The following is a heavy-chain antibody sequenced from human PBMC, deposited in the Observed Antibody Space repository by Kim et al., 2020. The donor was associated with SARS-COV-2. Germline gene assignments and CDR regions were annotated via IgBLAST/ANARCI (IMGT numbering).Heavy chain of an antibody. J-gene: IGHJ4*02. D-gene: IGHD3-3*01. CDR2: ISYDGSNK. CDR1: GFTFSSYG. CDR3: AKDMYYDFWSGYRGGDY. V-gene: IGHV3-30*18. Sequence: GGSLRLSCAASGFTFSSYGMHWVRQAPGKGLEWVAVISYDGSNKYYADSVKGRFTISRDNSKNTLYLQMNSLRAEDTAVYYCAKDMYYDFWSGYRGGDYWGQGTLVTVSS.